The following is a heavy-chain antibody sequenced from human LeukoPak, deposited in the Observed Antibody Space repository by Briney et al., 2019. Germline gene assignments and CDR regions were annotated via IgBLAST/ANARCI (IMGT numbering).Heavy chain of an antibody. D-gene: IGHD6-13*01. Sequence: PGGSLRLSCVASGINFSSYWMYWVRQAPGKGLVCISRIKFDGTSTTYADSVKGRFTVSRDNAKSTLYLQMNSLRDEDTAVYYCARRSAAKSGFDYWGQGTVVSVSS. CDR2: IKFDGTST. V-gene: IGHV3-74*01. CDR1: GINFSSYW. J-gene: IGHJ4*02. CDR3: ARRSAAKSGFDY.